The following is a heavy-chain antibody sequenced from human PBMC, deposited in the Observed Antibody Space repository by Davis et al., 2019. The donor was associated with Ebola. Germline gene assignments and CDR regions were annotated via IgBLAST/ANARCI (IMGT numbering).Heavy chain of an antibody. Sequence: PSETLSLTCTVSGGSISSSSYYWGWIRQPPGKGLEWIGYIYHSGSTYYNPSLKSRVTISVDTSKNQFSLKLSSVTAADTAVYYCAREIRILEWPNRGPFDYWGQGTLVTVSS. CDR2: IYHSGST. V-gene: IGHV4-30-2*05. CDR3: AREIRILEWPNRGPFDY. J-gene: IGHJ4*02. CDR1: GGSISSSSYY. D-gene: IGHD3-3*01.